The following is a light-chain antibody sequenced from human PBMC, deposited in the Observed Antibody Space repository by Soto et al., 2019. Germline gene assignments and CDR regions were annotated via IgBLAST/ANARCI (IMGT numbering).Light chain of an antibody. CDR3: QQSNNYFT. CDR1: QGLNTN. V-gene: IGKV1-9*01. J-gene: IGKJ3*01. Sequence: IQLTQSPSSLSASVGDRVTITCRASQGLNTNLAWYQQKPRKAPNLLIYGASTVQKGVPSRFSGNGSGTGFTLTISSLQPEDLASDYCQQSNNYFTFGPGTKVDI. CDR2: GAS.